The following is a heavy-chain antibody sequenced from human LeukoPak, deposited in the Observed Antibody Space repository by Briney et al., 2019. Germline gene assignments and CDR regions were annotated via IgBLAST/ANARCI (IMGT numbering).Heavy chain of an antibody. CDR3: ASAKRDFWSGYYWVY. J-gene: IGHJ4*02. D-gene: IGHD3-3*01. V-gene: IGHV5-51*01. CDR1: GYIFTTYW. Sequence: GESLKISCKGSGYIFTTYWIGWVRQMPGKGLEWMGIIYPGDSDTRYSPSFQGQVTISADKSISTAYLQWSSLKASDTAMYYCASAKRDFWSGYYWVYWGQGTLVTVSS. CDR2: IYPGDSDT.